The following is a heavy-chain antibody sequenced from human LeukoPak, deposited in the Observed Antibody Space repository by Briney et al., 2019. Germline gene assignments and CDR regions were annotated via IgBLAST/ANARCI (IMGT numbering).Heavy chain of an antibody. D-gene: IGHD1-7*01. V-gene: IGHV3-48*04. CDR2: ISSSSTTI. J-gene: IGHJ6*03. CDR1: GSTFSSYE. Sequence: GGSLRLFYAASGSTFSSYEMNWVRQAPGKGLEWLSYISSSSTTIYYPDSVKGRFTISRDNAKNSLYLQMNSLKAEDTAVYYCARNRFPITGTTNNYYYMDVWGKGTTVTVSS. CDR3: ARNRFPITGTTNNYYYMDV.